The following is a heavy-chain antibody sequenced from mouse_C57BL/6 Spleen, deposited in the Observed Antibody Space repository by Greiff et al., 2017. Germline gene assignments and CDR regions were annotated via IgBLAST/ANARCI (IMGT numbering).Heavy chain of an antibody. CDR2: IHPNSGST. CDR3: ARSHTEVATDY. CDR1: GYTFTSYW. J-gene: IGHJ2*01. V-gene: IGHV1-64*01. Sequence: QVQLQQPGAELVKPGASVKLSCKASGYTFTSYWMHWVKQRPGQGLEWIGMIHPNSGSTNYNEKFKSKVTLTVDKSSSTAYMQLSSLTSEDSAVYYCARSHTEVATDYWGQGTTLTVSS. D-gene: IGHD1-1*01.